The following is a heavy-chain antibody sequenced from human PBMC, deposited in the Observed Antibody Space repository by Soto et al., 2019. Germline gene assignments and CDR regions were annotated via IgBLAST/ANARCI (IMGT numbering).Heavy chain of an antibody. Sequence: PSETLSLTCTVSGSSINSSGYYWGWIRQPPGKGLEWIGSMFYGVSTYYNPSLKSRVTVSVDTSKNQFSLNLRSVTAADTAVYYCARLPSRHLVDYWGLGTLVTVSS. CDR3: ARLPSRHLVDY. J-gene: IGHJ4*02. CDR1: GSSINSSGYY. V-gene: IGHV4-39*01. CDR2: MFYGVST. D-gene: IGHD3-3*02.